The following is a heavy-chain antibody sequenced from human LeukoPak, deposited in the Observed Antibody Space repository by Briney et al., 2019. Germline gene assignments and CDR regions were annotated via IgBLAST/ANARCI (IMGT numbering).Heavy chain of an antibody. Sequence: ASVKVSCKASGGTFSSYAISWVRQAPGQGLEWMGRIIPIFGTANYAQKFQGRVTITADKSTSTAYMELSSLRPEDTAVYYCARVYGSGSYHDYYYYYYIDVWGKGTTVTVSS. CDR2: IIPIFGTA. V-gene: IGHV1-69*06. J-gene: IGHJ6*03. CDR3: ARVYGSGSYHDYYYYYYIDV. D-gene: IGHD3-10*01. CDR1: GGTFSSYA.